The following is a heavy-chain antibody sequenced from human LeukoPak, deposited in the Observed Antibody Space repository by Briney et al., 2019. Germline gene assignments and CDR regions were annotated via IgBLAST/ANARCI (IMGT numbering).Heavy chain of an antibody. CDR2: IYHSGST. CDR1: GYSTSSGYY. V-gene: IGHV4-38-2*02. Sequence: SETLSLTCTVSGYSTSSGYYWGWIRQPPGKGLEWIGSIYHSGSTYYNPSLKSRVTISVDTSKNQFSLKLSSVTAADTAVYYCARAQTTVVTTFDYWGQGTLVTVSS. D-gene: IGHD4-23*01. CDR3: ARAQTTVVTTFDY. J-gene: IGHJ4*02.